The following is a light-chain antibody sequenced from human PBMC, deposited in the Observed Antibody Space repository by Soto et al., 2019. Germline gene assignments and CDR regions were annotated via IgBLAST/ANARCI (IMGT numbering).Light chain of an antibody. J-gene: IGLJ1*01. CDR3: CSHAGSYTYV. V-gene: IGLV2-11*01. CDR2: DVS. Sequence: QSALTQPASVSGSPGQSITISCTGTSSYVGGYNYVSWYQQHPGKAPKLMIYDVSKRPSGVSDRFSGSKSGNTASLTISGLQAEDEADYYCCSHAGSYTYVFGTGTKAPS. CDR1: SSYVGGYNY.